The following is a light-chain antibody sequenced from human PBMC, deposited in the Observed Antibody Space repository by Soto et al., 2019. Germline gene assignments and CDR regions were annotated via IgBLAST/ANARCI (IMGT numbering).Light chain of an antibody. V-gene: IGKV1D-12*01. CDR3: QQSNSFPVT. CDR2: SAS. J-gene: IGKJ5*01. CDR1: QGIDNW. Sequence: DIQMTQSPSVVSASVGDRVTITCRASQGIDNWLAWYQKKPGKVPKLLIYSASTLQSGVSSRFSGSGSGTDFTLTISSLQPEDYATYYCQQSNSFPVTFGQGTRLEIK.